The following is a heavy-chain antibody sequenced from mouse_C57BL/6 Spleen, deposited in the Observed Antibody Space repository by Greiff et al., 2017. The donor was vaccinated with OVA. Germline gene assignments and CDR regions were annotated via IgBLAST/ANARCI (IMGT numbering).Heavy chain of an antibody. Sequence: EVQRVESGPELVKPGDSVKISCKASGYSFTGYFMNWVMQSHGKSLEWIGRINPYNGDTFYNQKFKGKATLTVDKSSSTAHMELRSLTSEDSAVYYCARGHYGSSYRAMDYWGQGTSVTVSS. V-gene: IGHV1-20*01. J-gene: IGHJ4*01. CDR3: ARGHYGSSYRAMDY. CDR2: INPYNGDT. CDR1: GYSFTGYF. D-gene: IGHD1-1*01.